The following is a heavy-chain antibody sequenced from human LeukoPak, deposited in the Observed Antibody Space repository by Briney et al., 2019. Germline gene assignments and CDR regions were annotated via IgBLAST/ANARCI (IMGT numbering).Heavy chain of an antibody. CDR2: IFYGEST. V-gene: IGHV4-59*08. Sequence: SETRSLTCTVPGASLTTNCSSWIRQPPGEALEWIGHIFYGESTNYAPNPKSRVNISGDTSKTQVSLKLKSVTGADTAVYYGARTNPSCDCWGQGTLVTGSS. CDR3: ARTNPSCDC. CDR1: GASLTTNC. D-gene: IGHD1-14*01. J-gene: IGHJ4*02.